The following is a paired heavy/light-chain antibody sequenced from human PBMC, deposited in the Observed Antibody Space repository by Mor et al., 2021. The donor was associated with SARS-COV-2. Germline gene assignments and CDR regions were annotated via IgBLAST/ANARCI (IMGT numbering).Heavy chain of an antibody. D-gene: IGHD3-3*01. Sequence: EVQLLESGGGLVQPGGSLRLSCAASGFTFSSYAMSWVRQAPGKGLEWVSAISGSGGSTYYADSVKGRFTISRDNSKNTLYLQMNSLRAEDTAVYYCAKEYGSYYDFWSGSMGTPGYWGQGTLVTVSS. CDR1: GFTFSSYA. CDR3: AKEYGSYYDFWSGSMGTPGY. J-gene: IGHJ4*02. CDR2: ISGSGGST. V-gene: IGHV3-23*01.
Light chain of an antibody. CDR3: QQYGSSPAT. V-gene: IGKV3-20*01. J-gene: IGKJ1*01. Sequence: EIVLTQSPGTLSLSPGERATLSCRASQSVSSSYLAWYQQKPGQAPRLLIYGASSRATGIPDRFSGSGSGTDFTLTISRLEPEDFAVYYCQQYGSSPATFGQGTKVEIK. CDR2: GAS. CDR1: QSVSSSY.